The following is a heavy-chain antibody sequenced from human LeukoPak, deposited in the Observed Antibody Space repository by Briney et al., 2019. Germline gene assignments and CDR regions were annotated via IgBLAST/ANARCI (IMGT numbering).Heavy chain of an antibody. J-gene: IGHJ4*02. CDR2: IYYSGST. CDR3: ARGDYGDYAGPYDN. CDR1: GGSISSYY. V-gene: IGHV4-59*01. Sequence: PSETLSLTCTVSGGSISSYYWSWIRQPPGKGLEWIGYIYYSGSTNYNPSLKSRVTISVDTSKNQFSLKLSSVTAADTAVYYCARGDYGDYAGPYDNWGQGTLVTVSS. D-gene: IGHD4-17*01.